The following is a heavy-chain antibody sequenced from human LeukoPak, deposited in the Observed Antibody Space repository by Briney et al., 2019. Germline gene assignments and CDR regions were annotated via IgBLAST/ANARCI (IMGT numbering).Heavy chain of an antibody. V-gene: IGHV4-59*01. J-gene: IGHJ4*02. Sequence: SETLSLTCTVSGGSISSYYWSWIRQPPGKGLEWIGYIYYSGSTNYNPFLKSRVTISVDTSKNQFSLKLSSVTAADTAVYYCARDPYGDYYFDYWGQGTLVTVSS. CDR2: IYYSGST. CDR3: ARDPYGDYYFDY. CDR1: GGSISSYY. D-gene: IGHD4-17*01.